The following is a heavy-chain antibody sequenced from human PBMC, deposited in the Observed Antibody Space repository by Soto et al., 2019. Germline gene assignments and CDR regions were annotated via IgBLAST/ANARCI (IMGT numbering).Heavy chain of an antibody. J-gene: IGHJ4*02. CDR3: ARDGYGDTTTFDY. Sequence: GGSLRLSCAASGFTFSSYSMNWVRQAPGKGLEWVSSISSSSSYIYYADSVKGRFTISRDNAKNSLYLQMNSLRAEDTAVYYCARDGYGDTTTFDYWGQGTLVTVSS. D-gene: IGHD4-17*01. CDR1: GFTFSSYS. V-gene: IGHV3-21*01. CDR2: ISSSSSYI.